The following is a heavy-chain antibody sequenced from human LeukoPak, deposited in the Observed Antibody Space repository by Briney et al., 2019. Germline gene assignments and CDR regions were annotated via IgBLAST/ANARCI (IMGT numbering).Heavy chain of an antibody. CDR3: ARGTTIAVAGIHFDY. Sequence: GGSLRLSCAAPGFTFSSYWMSWVRQAPGKGLEWVANIKQDGGEKYYVDSVKGRFTISRDNAKNSLYLQMNSMRAEDTAVYYCARGTTIAVAGIHFDYWGQGTLVTVSS. V-gene: IGHV3-7*03. J-gene: IGHJ4*02. CDR1: GFTFSSYW. D-gene: IGHD6-19*01. CDR2: IKQDGGEK.